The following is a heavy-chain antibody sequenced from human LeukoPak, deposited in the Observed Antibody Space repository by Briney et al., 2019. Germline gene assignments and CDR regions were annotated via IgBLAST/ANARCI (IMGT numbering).Heavy chain of an antibody. V-gene: IGHV4-4*07. CDR3: ARGSIAAAGTVYYYYGMDV. D-gene: IGHD6-13*01. Sequence: SETLSLTCTVSGGSISRYYWSWIRQPAGKGLEWIGRIYTSGSTNYNPSLKSRVTMSVDTSKNQFSLKLSSVTAADTAVYYCARGSIAAAGTVYYYYGMDVWGQGTTVTVSS. J-gene: IGHJ6*02. CDR1: GGSISRYY. CDR2: IYTSGST.